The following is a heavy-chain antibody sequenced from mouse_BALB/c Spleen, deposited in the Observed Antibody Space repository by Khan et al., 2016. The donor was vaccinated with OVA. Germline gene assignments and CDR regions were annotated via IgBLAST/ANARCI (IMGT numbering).Heavy chain of an antibody. V-gene: IGHV3-2*02. CDR2: ITYSGST. Sequence: EVMLEESGPGLVKPSQSLSLTCTVTGYSITSDYAWNWIRQFPGNKLEWMGYITYSGSTSYIPSLKSRISITRDTSKNQFFLQLNSVTSEDTATYYCARGRAYWGQGTLVTVSA. J-gene: IGHJ3*01. D-gene: IGHD3-3*01. CDR1: GYSITSDYA. CDR3: ARGRAY.